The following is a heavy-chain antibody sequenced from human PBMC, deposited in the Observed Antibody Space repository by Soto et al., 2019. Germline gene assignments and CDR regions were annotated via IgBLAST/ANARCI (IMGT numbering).Heavy chain of an antibody. D-gene: IGHD2-15*01. Sequence: ASVKVSCKASGGTFSSYTISWVRQAPGQGLEWMGRIIPILGIANYAQKFQGRVTITADKSTSTAYMELSSLRSEDTAVYYCASPNGGRCGTSCRINDAFDIWGQGTMVTVSS. CDR2: IIPILGIA. CDR3: ASPNGGRCGTSCRINDAFDI. V-gene: IGHV1-69*02. J-gene: IGHJ3*02. CDR1: GGTFSSYT.